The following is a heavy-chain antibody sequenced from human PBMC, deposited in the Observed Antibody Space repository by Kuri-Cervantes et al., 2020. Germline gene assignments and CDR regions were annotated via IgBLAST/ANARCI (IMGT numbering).Heavy chain of an antibody. CDR1: GYTFTGYY. CDR3: ARDRYYYDSSGYYECFDY. J-gene: IGHJ4*02. CDR2: ISAYNGNT. V-gene: IGHV1-18*04. D-gene: IGHD3-22*01. Sequence: ASVKVSCKASGYTFTGYYMYWVRQAPGQGLEWMGWISAYNGNTNYAQKLQGRVTMTTDTSTSTAYMGLRSLRSDDTAVYYCARDRYYYDSSGYYECFDYWGQGTLVTVSS.